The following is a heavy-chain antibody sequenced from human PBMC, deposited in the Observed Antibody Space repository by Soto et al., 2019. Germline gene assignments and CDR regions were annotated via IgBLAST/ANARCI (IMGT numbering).Heavy chain of an antibody. D-gene: IGHD2-2*01. V-gene: IGHV2-5*02. CDR3: ARFLGSDTSLYYFDY. CDR1: GFSLTGSGVG. Sequence: QITLKESGPTLVKPTQTLTLTCTFSGFSLTGSGVGVGWIRQPPGKALEWLALIYWDDDKRYSPSLKSRLTITKDTYKNQVALTMTIIDPVDTATYYCARFLGSDTSLYYFDYWGQGTLVTVSS. CDR2: IYWDDDK. J-gene: IGHJ4*02.